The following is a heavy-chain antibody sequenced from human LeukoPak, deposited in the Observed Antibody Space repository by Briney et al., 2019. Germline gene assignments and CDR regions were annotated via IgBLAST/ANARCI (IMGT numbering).Heavy chain of an antibody. CDR3: VRGSSGWYGIDY. J-gene: IGHJ4*02. V-gene: IGHV3-74*01. D-gene: IGHD6-19*01. CDR2: INIDGTST. Sequence: GGSLRLSCAASGFTFSNYWMHWVRHVPGKGLVCVSRINIDGTSTSYADSVKGRFSISRDNAKNALYLQMNSLRAEDTAVYYCVRGSSGWYGIDYWGQGVLVNVST. CDR1: GFTFSNYW.